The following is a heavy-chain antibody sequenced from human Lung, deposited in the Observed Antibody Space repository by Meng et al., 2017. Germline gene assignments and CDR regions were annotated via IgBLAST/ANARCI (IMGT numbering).Heavy chain of an antibody. J-gene: IGHJ4*02. CDR1: GGSFSDYY. CDR2: INHSGST. Sequence: QVQLQEWGAGLLKPSGTLSLTCVVSGGSFSDYYWSCIRQPPGKGLEWIGEINHSGSTNYNPSLESRATISVDTSQNNLSLKLSSVTAADSAVYYCARGPTAMAHDFDYWGQGTLVTVSS. V-gene: IGHV4-34*01. CDR3: ARGPTAMAHDFDY. D-gene: IGHD6-19*01.